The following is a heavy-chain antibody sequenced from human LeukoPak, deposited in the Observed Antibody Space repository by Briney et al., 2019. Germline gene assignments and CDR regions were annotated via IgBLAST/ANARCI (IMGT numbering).Heavy chain of an antibody. V-gene: IGHV6-1*01. CDR2: TYYRSRWYI. J-gene: IGHJ4*02. CDR3: TRDHGPMDY. Sequence: RSQTLSLTCAISGDSVSSNSAAWNWIRQSPSRGLERLGRTYYRSRWYIDYALSVKGRITINPDTSKNQFSLQLNSVTPEDTAVYYCTRDHGPMDYWGQGTLVIVSS. CDR1: GDSVSSNSAA.